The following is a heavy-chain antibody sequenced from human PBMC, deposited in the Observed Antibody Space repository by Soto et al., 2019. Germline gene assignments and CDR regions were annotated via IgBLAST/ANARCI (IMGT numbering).Heavy chain of an antibody. V-gene: IGHV4-59*01. CDR3: ARAKSNYQNFEH. J-gene: IGHJ4*02. CDR1: CDSMSSYY. Sequence: PSETLSLTCTVSCDSMSSYYWSCIRQPPWKGLEWIGYIYYSGSTTYNPSLRSRVTMSVDTSKNQFSLRLSSVTAADTAVYYCARAKSNYQNFEHWGQGSQVTISS. CDR2: IYYSGST. D-gene: IGHD4-4*01.